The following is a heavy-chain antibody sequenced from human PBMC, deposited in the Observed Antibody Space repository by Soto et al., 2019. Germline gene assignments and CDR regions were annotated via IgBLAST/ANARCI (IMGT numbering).Heavy chain of an antibody. J-gene: IGHJ5*02. CDR3: AKSSRDFWSGYYS. Sequence: PGGSLRLSCAASGFTFSSYAMSWVRQAPGKGLEWVSAISSSGGSTYYADSVKGRFTISRDNSKNTLYLQMNSLRAEDTAVYYCAKSSRDFWSGYYSWGQGTLVTVSS. CDR2: ISSSGGST. D-gene: IGHD3-3*01. CDR1: GFTFSSYA. V-gene: IGHV3-23*01.